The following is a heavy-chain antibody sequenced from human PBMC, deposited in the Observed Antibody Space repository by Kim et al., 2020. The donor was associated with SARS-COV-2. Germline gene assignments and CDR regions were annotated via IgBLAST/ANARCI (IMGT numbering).Heavy chain of an antibody. D-gene: IGHD4-17*01. V-gene: IGHV3-30*04. CDR2: ISYDGSNK. CDR3: ARDLPPRTTVTTYRLVSGGLNYYYYYGMDV. Sequence: GGSLRLSCAASGFTFSSYAMHWVRQAPGKGLEWVAVISYDGSNKYYADSVKGRFTISRDNSKNTLYLQMNSLRAEDTAVYYCARDLPPRTTVTTYRLVSGGLNYYYYYGMDVWGQGTTVTVSS. CDR1: GFTFSSYA. J-gene: IGHJ6*02.